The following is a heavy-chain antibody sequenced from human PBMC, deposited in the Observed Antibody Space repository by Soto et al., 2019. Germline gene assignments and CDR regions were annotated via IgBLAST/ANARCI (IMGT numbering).Heavy chain of an antibody. CDR1: GASISTTNW. V-gene: IGHV4-4*02. J-gene: IGHJ1*01. D-gene: IGHD6-19*01. CDR3: ARGGSSAWLRLFHQ. Sequence: QVQLQESGPVLVKPSGTLSLTCAVSGASISTTNWWTWVRRPPGKGLEWIGEIYHSGSTNYNPSLKSRVTISVDKSKNQFSLNLDSVTAADTAVYYCARGGSSAWLRLFHQWGQGTLVTVSS. CDR2: IYHSGST.